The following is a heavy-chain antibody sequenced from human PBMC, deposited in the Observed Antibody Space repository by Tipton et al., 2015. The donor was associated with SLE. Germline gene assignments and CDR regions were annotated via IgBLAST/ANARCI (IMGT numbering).Heavy chain of an antibody. CDR1: GFTFSTYA. CDR3: AKETLLWFGESTNP. V-gene: IGHV3-23*01. Sequence: SLRLSCAASGFTFSTYAMSWVRQAPGMGLEWVSAISGSGGSTYYADSVKGRFTISRDNSKNTLYLQMNSLRAEDTAVYYCAKETLLWFGESTNPWGQGTLVTVSS. D-gene: IGHD3-10*01. J-gene: IGHJ5*02. CDR2: ISGSGGST.